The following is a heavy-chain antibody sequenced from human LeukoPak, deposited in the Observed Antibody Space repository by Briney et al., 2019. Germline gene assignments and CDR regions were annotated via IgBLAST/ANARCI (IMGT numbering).Heavy chain of an antibody. CDR1: GFTFSNAW. CDR2: IKSKTDGGTT. Sequence: GGSLRLSCAASGFTFSNAWMSWVRQAPGKGLEWVGRIKSKTDGGTTDYAAPVKGRFTISRDDSKNTLYLQMNSLKTEDTAVYYCTTDNYDSSGYPFDYWGQGTLVTVSS. V-gene: IGHV3-15*01. CDR3: TTDNYDSSGYPFDY. D-gene: IGHD3-22*01. J-gene: IGHJ4*02.